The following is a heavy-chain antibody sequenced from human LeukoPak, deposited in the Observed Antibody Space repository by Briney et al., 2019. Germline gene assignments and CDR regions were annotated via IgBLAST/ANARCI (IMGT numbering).Heavy chain of an antibody. CDR1: GYTFTSYG. D-gene: IGHD3-3*01. Sequence: ASVKVSCKASGYTFTSYGISWVRQAPGQGLEWMGWISAYNGNTNYAQKFQGRVTMTRDTSISTAYMELSRLRSDDTAVYYCARHFSTHYDFWSGYPNWFDPWGQGTLVTVSS. J-gene: IGHJ5*02. V-gene: IGHV1-18*01. CDR3: ARHFSTHYDFWSGYPNWFDP. CDR2: ISAYNGNT.